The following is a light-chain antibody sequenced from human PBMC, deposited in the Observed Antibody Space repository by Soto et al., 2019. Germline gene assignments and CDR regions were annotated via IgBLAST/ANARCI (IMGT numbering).Light chain of an antibody. V-gene: IGLV1-44*01. Sequence: QSVLTQPPSASGTPGQRVSISCSGSSTNIGRNSISWYQNLPGTAPKLLIYTNNQRPSGVPARFSGSKSVTSASLAISGLQSEDEADYYCAAWDDSLSGWVFGGGTKLTVL. J-gene: IGLJ3*02. CDR2: TNN. CDR1: STNIGRNS. CDR3: AAWDDSLSGWV.